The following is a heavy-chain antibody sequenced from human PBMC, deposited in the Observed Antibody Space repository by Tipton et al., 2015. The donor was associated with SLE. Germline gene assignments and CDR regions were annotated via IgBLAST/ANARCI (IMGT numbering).Heavy chain of an antibody. CDR1: GGSIPSYY. J-gene: IGHJ4*02. V-gene: IGHV4-59*12. CDR3: ARVTGHSSGWYGWVDY. CDR2: TYYSGST. Sequence: TLSLTCTISGGSIPSYYWSWIRQPPGKGLEWIGYTYYSGSTNYNPSLKSRVTISVDTSNNQFSLKLNFVTAADTAVFYCARVTGHSSGWYGWVDYWGQGTLVTVSS. D-gene: IGHD6-19*01.